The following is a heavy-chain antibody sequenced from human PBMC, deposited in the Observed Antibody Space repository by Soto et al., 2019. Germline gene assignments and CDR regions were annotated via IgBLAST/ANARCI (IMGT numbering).Heavy chain of an antibody. Sequence: GGSLRLSCAASGFTFSSYGMHWVRQAPGKGLEWVAVIWYDGSNKYYADSVKGRFTISRDNSKNTLYLQMNSLRAEDTAVYYCASTNSNPFYYYYGMDVWGQGTTVTVSS. V-gene: IGHV3-33*01. CDR2: IWYDGSNK. J-gene: IGHJ6*02. CDR3: ASTNSNPFYYYYGMDV. CDR1: GFTFSSYG. D-gene: IGHD1-1*01.